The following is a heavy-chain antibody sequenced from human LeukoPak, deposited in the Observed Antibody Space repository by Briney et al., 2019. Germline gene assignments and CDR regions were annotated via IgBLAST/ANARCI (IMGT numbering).Heavy chain of an antibody. CDR2: IYYSGST. J-gene: IGHJ4*02. CDR1: GGSISSSSYY. D-gene: IGHD2-15*01. V-gene: IGHV4-39*07. CDR3: ARVTSDRSGGYDY. Sequence: SETLSLTCTVSGGSISSSSYYWGWIRQPPGKGLEWIGSIYYSGSTNYNPSLKSRVTISVGTSKNQFSLKLSSVTAADTAVYYCARVTSDRSGGYDYWGQGTLVTVSS.